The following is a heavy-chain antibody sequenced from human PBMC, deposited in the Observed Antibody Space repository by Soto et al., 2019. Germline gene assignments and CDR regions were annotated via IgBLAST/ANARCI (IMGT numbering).Heavy chain of an antibody. J-gene: IGHJ5*02. CDR1: GYTFTHYY. Sequence: QVQLVQSGAEVKKPGASVKLSCRTSGYTFTHYYIHWVVQAPGQGLEWLGIINPASGSTKYAQDCQGRVTLPMDTSATTVYMDLGGLRAEDTAIFSCARDLAAGDRWGQGTLVTVSS. V-gene: IGHV1-46*01. CDR2: INPASGST. D-gene: IGHD6-13*01. CDR3: ARDLAAGDR.